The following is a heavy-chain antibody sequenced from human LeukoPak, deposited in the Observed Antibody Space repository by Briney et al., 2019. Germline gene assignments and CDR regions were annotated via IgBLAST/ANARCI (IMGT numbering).Heavy chain of an antibody. J-gene: IGHJ4*02. D-gene: IGHD3-22*01. CDR2: IYSGGST. V-gene: IGHV3-53*01. CDR1: GFTVSSNY. CDR3: ARQTYYYDSSGYQN. Sequence: GGSLRLSCAASGFTVSSNYMSWVRQAPGKGLEWVSVIYSGGSTYYADSVKGRFTISRDNSKNTVYLQMKSLRAEDTAVYYCARQTYYYDSSGYQNWGQGTLVTVSS.